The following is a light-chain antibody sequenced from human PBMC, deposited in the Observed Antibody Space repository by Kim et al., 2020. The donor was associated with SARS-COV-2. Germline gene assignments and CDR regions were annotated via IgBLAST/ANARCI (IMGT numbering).Light chain of an antibody. Sequence: GQSCTDACPATRSEVGTYEYVSLYHQNRSKAPNLLLYDVTGRPSGVPDRLSGSKSGNTASLTISGLEGEDEADYYCCSYAGSSVWVFGGGPQLTVL. J-gene: IGLJ3*02. CDR1: RSEVGTYEY. CDR2: DVT. CDR3: CSYAGSSVWV. V-gene: IGLV2-11*03.